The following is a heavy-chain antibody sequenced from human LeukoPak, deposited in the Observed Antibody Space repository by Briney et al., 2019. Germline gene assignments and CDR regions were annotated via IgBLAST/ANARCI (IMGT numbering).Heavy chain of an antibody. CDR3: ARVVAAAVKNAGKDAFDI. D-gene: IGHD6-13*01. Sequence: SQTLSLTCAISGDSVSSNSAAWNWIRQSPSRGLEWLGRTYYRSKWYNDYAVSVKSRITINPDTSKNQFSLQLNSVTPEDTAVYYCARVVAAAVKNAGKDAFDIWGQGTMVTVSS. CDR1: GDSVSSNSAA. V-gene: IGHV6-1*01. CDR2: TYYRSKWYN. J-gene: IGHJ3*02.